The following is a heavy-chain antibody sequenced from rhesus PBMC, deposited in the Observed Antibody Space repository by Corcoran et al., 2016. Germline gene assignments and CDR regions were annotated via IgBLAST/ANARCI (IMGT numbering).Heavy chain of an antibody. CDR2: IYGMSTST. CDR3: ARSPSIAVDY. D-gene: IGHD2-39*01. Sequence: QVQLQESGPGVVKPSETLSLTCAVSGGSISDSYRWSWIRQPPGKGLEWIGYIYGMSTSTNYPPTLKSRVTISKDTSKNQFSLKLSSVTAADTAVYYCARSPSIAVDYWGQGVLVTVSS. V-gene: IGHV4S10*01. CDR1: GGSISDSYR. J-gene: IGHJ4*01.